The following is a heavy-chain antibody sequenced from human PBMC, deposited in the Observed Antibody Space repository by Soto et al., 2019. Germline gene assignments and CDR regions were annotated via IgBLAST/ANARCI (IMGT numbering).Heavy chain of an antibody. CDR2: INPSDGST. D-gene: IGHD3-22*01. V-gene: IGHV1-46*03. Sequence: ASVKVSCKASGYTFTSYYMHWVRQAAGQGLEWMGVINPSDGSTSYAQKFQGRVTMTRDTSTRIVYMELSSLRSEDTAVYFCARDINTGETPDYWGQGTLVTVSS. CDR3: ARDINTGETPDY. J-gene: IGHJ4*02. CDR1: GYTFTSYY.